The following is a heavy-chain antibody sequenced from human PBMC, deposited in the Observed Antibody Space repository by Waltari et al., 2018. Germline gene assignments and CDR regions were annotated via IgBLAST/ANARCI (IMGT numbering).Heavy chain of an antibody. CDR1: GFAFRSYG. CDR2: ISHDGSIK. J-gene: IGHJ4*02. V-gene: IGHV3-30*01. D-gene: IGHD3-22*01. Sequence: QVQLVESGGGVVQPGRSLRLSCVASGFAFRSYGMHWVRQAPGKGLEWVAVISHDGSIKYYADSVEGRLTIYRDNSKNTLYLQVNSLRPEDTAVYYCASNYYDTSGYYYPFDYWGQGTLVTVSS. CDR3: ASNYYDTSGYYYPFDY.